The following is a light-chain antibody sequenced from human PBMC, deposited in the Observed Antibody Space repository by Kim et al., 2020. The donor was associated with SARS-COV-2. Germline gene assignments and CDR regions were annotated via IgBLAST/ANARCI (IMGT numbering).Light chain of an antibody. CDR1: IGTKS. CDR2: SDS. J-gene: IGLJ2*01. CDR3: QVWDGSRGHVV. V-gene: IGLV3-21*04. Sequence: ARGSTAGITGGENIGTKSVWRYQREAGQAPVLVISSDSDRPSGIPGRFSGSNSGDTATLTISRVEAGDEADYYCQVWDGSRGHVVFGGGTQLTVL.